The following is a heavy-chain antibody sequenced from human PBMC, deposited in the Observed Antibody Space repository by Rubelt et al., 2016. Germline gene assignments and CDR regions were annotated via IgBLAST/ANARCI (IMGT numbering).Heavy chain of an antibody. CDR3: AGDYAHAWFDS. J-gene: IGHJ5*01. D-gene: IGHD4-17*01. CDR2: INSRGNN. V-gene: IGHV4-4*02. CDR1: GDSISSSHW. Sequence: GTLSLTCAVSGDSISSSHWWSWVRQPAGKGLEWIGRINSRGNNYYNPSLKSRVTMSVDTSKNQFSLMLSSVTAADTAVYYCAGDYAHAWFDSWGQGTLVTVSS.